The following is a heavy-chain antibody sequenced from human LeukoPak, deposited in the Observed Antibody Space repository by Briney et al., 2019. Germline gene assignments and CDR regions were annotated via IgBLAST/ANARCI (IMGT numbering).Heavy chain of an antibody. CDR2: INHSGST. J-gene: IGHJ5*02. D-gene: IGHD3-22*01. CDR1: CGSFSGYY. Sequence: SETLSLTCAVYCGSFSGYYWSWIRQPPGKGLEWIGEINHSGSTNYNPSLKSRVTISVDTSKNQFSLKLSSVTAADTAVYYCARAGTYYYDSRGENWFDPWGQGTLVTVSS. V-gene: IGHV4-34*01. CDR3: ARAGTYYYDSRGENWFDP.